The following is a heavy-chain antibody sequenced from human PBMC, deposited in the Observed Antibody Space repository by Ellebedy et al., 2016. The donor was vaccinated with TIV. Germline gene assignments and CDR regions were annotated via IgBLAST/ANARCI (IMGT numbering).Heavy chain of an antibody. J-gene: IGHJ4*02. V-gene: IGHV3-30*18. CDR3: AKEKRYCSSANCPLGY. Sequence: GGSLSLSXAASGFTFKSYDMHWVRQVQGKGLEWVAVISSEGGRKHYADSVKGRFTISRDNSKNTLFLQMNSLRPEDAAVFYCAKEKRYCSSANCPLGYWGQGNLVTVSS. CDR1: GFTFKSYD. CDR2: ISSEGGRK. D-gene: IGHD2-2*01.